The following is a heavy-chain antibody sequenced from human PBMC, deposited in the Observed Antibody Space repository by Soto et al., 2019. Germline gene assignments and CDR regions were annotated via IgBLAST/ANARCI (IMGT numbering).Heavy chain of an antibody. CDR3: ARGDRGGSGSPASYYYSGLDG. CDR2: VSAGGDMT. Sequence: DVQLLESGGHLVQPGGSLRLSCAASGFTFSSYAMSWVRQAPGKGLEWVSSVSAGGDMTYYSDSVKGRFTISRDNSNNALFLQINSLRIEDTALYYCARGDRGGSGSPASYYYSGLDGWGQGTTVTVS. CDR1: GFTFSSYA. D-gene: IGHD3-10*01. V-gene: IGHV3-23*01. J-gene: IGHJ6*02.